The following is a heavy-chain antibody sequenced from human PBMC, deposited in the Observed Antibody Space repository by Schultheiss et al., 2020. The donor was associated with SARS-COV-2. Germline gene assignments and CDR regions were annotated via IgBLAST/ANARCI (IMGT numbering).Heavy chain of an antibody. CDR3: ARESFEYDYGGKGHDY. V-gene: IGHV3-21*01. CDR1: GFTFSSYS. J-gene: IGHJ4*02. Sequence: GGSLRLSCAASGFTFSSYSMNWVRQAPGKGLEWVSSISSSSSYIYYADSVKGRFTISGDNAKNSLYLQMNSLRAEDTAVYYCARESFEYDYGGKGHDYWGQGTLVTVSS. D-gene: IGHD4-23*01. CDR2: ISSSSSYI.